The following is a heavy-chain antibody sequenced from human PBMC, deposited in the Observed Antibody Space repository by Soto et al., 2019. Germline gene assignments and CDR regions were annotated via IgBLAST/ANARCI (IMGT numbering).Heavy chain of an antibody. D-gene: IGHD4-17*01. CDR3: ARVGKTTVSTTDAFDS. CDR1: GYTFTSYA. Sequence: QVQLVQSGAEVKKPGASVKVSCKASGYTFTSYAMHWVRQAPGQRLEWMGWINAGNGNTKYSQKFQGRVTITRDTSARTVYKQLSSLRSEDTAVYYCARVGKTTVSTTDAFDSWGQGTMVTVSS. CDR2: INAGNGNT. V-gene: IGHV1-3*01. J-gene: IGHJ3*02.